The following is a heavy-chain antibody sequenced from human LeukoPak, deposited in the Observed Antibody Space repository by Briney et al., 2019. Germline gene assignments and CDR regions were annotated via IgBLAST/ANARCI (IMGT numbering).Heavy chain of an antibody. D-gene: IGHD3/OR15-3a*01. Sequence: PSETPSLTCAVYGGSFSGYYWSWIRQPPGKGLEWIGEINHSGSTNYNPSLKSRVTISVDTSKNQFSLKLSPVTAADTAVYYCARQTGSGLFILPGGQGTLVTVSS. CDR2: INHSGST. J-gene: IGHJ4*02. CDR3: ARQTGSGLFILP. V-gene: IGHV4-34*01. CDR1: GGSFSGYY.